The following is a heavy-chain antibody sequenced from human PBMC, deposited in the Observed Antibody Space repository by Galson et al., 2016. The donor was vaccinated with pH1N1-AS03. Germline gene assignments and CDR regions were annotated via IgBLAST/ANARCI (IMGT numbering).Heavy chain of an antibody. CDR2: LNSTSGNT. V-gene: IGHV1-3*01. J-gene: IGHJ4*02. CDR1: GYDFNMYG. CDR3: AKVGIVISSGWYGRFDY. Sequence: SVKVSCKASGYDFNMYGITWVRQAPGQRLEWMGWLNSTSGNTEYSQKFQGRVTITRDTSASTASMELSSLRSEDTAVYYCAKVGIVISSGWYGRFDYWGQGTLVTVSS. D-gene: IGHD6-19*01.